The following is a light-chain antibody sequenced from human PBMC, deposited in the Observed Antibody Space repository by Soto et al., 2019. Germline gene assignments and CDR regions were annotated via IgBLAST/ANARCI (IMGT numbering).Light chain of an antibody. CDR2: EVS. CDR1: SSDVGGYNY. V-gene: IGLV2-14*01. Sequence: QSALTQPASVSGSPGQSFTISCTGTSSDVGGYNYVSWYQQHPGTAPKLMIYEVSNRPSGVSNRFSGSKSGNTASLTISGLPADDAADYYCSSYTSSSTFVVFGGGTKLTVL. J-gene: IGLJ2*01. CDR3: SSYTSSSTFVV.